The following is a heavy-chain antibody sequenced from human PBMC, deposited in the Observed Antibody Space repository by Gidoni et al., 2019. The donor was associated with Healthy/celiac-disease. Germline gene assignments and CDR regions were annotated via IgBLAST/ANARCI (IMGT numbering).Heavy chain of an antibody. CDR2: IKSKTDGGTT. CDR3: TIWGFSYNWFDP. D-gene: IGHD7-27*01. J-gene: IGHJ5*02. CDR1: GFTLSNAW. V-gene: IGHV3-15*07. Sequence: EVQLVESGGGLVKPGGSLRLSCAASGFTLSNAWMTWVRQAPGKGLEWVGRIKSKTDGGTTDYAAPVKGRFTISRDDSKNTLYLQMNSLKTEDTAVYYCTIWGFSYNWFDPWGQGTLVTVSS.